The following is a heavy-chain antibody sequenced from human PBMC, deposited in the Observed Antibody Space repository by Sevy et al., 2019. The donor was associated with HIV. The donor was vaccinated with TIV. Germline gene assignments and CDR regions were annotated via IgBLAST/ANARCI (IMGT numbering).Heavy chain of an antibody. CDR2: ISGSSNYI. CDR3: ARPYGSGSWEAFDI. V-gene: IGHV3-21*01. D-gene: IGHD3-10*01. J-gene: IGHJ3*02. CDR1: GFSFSSYP. Sequence: EGSLRLSCAASGFSFSSYPMNWVRQAPGKGLEWVSSISGSSNYIYYADSLRGRFTISRDNAKNSLYLQMNSLRAEDTAVYYCARPYGSGSWEAFDIWGQGTMVTVSS.